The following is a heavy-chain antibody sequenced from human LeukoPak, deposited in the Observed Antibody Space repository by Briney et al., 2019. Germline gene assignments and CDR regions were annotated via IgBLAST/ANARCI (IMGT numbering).Heavy chain of an antibody. Sequence: GGSLRLSCAVSGFTFNTYWMSWVRQAPGKGLEWVANIKHDGNEKYFVDSVKGRFTISRDNAKNSLYLQMNSLRAEDTAVYYCARDRYPSLDIVVVPAAKVPLDYWGQGTLVTVSS. CDR1: GFTFNTYW. D-gene: IGHD2-2*03. CDR2: IKHDGNEK. J-gene: IGHJ4*02. CDR3: ARDRYPSLDIVVVPAAKVPLDY. V-gene: IGHV3-7*01.